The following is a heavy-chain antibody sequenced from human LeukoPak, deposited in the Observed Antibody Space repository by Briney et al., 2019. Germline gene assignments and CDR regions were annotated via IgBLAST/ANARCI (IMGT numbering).Heavy chain of an antibody. CDR1: GYTFTTYA. CDR2: IIVGSGKT. Sequence: ASVKVSCKSSGYTFTTYAMHWVRQAPGQRPEWMGWIIVGSGKTKYSQKFQGRVTITRDTSASTAYMELSSLRSEDTAVYYCARDGRVVVPIVILVFDPWGQGTPVTVSS. CDR3: ARDGRVVVPIVILVFDP. J-gene: IGHJ5*02. V-gene: IGHV1-3*01. D-gene: IGHD2-2*01.